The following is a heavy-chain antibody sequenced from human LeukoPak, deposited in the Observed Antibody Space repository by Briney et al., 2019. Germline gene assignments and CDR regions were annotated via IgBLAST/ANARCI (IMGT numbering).Heavy chain of an antibody. CDR3: AIRYYYDSSVYPLFDY. CDR2: IMPLFGTA. Sequence: GASVKVSCKTSVCTFNNSAISWVRQAPGQGLEWLGGIMPLFGTAGYAQKFQGRVTITKDESTRTVYLELTSLTSADTAVYYCAIRYYYDSSVYPLFDYWGQGTLVTVSS. J-gene: IGHJ4*02. D-gene: IGHD3-22*01. CDR1: VCTFNNSA. V-gene: IGHV1-69*05.